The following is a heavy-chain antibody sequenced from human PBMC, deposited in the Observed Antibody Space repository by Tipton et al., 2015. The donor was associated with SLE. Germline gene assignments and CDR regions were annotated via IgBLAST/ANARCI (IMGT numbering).Heavy chain of an antibody. V-gene: IGHV4-30-2*01. CDR1: GGSISSGGYS. CDR3: ARGGLTIFGVVIIPEAFDI. D-gene: IGHD3-3*01. Sequence: TLSLTCAVSGGSISSGGYSWSWIRQPPGKGLEWIGYIYHSGSTYYNPSLKSRVTISVDRSKNQFSLKLSSVTAADTAVYYCARGGLTIFGVVIIPEAFDIWGQGTMVTVSS. J-gene: IGHJ3*02. CDR2: IYHSGST.